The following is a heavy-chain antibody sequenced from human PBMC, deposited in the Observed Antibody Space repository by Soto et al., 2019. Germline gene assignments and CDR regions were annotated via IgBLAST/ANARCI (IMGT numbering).Heavy chain of an antibody. CDR2: IYYSGST. CDR3: ARHPSDFWFDP. V-gene: IGHV4-39*01. CDR1: GGSISSSSYY. D-gene: IGHD2-21*02. J-gene: IGHJ5*02. Sequence: LSLTCTVSGGSISSSSYYWGWIRQPPGKGLEWIGSIYYSGSTYYNPSLKSRVTISVDTSKNQFSLKLSSVTAADTAVYYCARHPSDFWFDPWGQGTLVTVSS.